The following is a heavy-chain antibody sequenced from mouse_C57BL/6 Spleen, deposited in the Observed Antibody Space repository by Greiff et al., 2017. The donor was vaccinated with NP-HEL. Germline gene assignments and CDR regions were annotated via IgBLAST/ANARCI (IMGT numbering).Heavy chain of an antibody. Sequence: EVQLVESGGGLVQPKGSLKLSCAASGFTFNTYAMHWVRQAPGKGLEWVARIRSKSSNYATYYADSVKDRFTISRDDSQSKLYLQMNNLKTEDTAMYYCVRDGYYGSSYAYYYAMDYWGQGTSVTVSS. D-gene: IGHD1-1*01. CDR3: VRDGYYGSSYAYYYAMDY. CDR1: GFTFNTYA. V-gene: IGHV10-3*01. CDR2: IRSKSSNYAT. J-gene: IGHJ4*01.